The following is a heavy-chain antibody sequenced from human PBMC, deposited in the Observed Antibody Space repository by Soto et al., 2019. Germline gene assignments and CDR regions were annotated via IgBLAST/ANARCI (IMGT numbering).Heavy chain of an antibody. CDR3: AKDRGLVLSFYFDY. CDR1: GFTFDDYA. CDR2: ISWNSGSI. Sequence: EVQLVESGGGLVQPGRSLRLSCAASGFTFDDYAMHWVRQAPGKGLEWVSGISWNSGSIGYADSVKGRFTISRDNAKNPLYLQMNSLRTEDTAVYYCAKDRGLVLSFYFDYWGKGTLVTVSS. J-gene: IGHJ4*02. V-gene: IGHV3-9*01. D-gene: IGHD6-19*01.